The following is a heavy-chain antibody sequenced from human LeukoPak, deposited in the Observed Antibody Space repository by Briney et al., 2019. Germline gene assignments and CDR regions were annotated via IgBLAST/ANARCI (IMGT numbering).Heavy chain of an antibody. D-gene: IGHD3-3*02. V-gene: IGHV3-64*01. CDR2: ISYNGDGT. Sequence: GGSLRLSXAASGFSFSKFAMHWVRQAPGRGVESVSGISYNGDGTYYANSVKGRFTISRDNSKKTLYLQVGSLRVEDMGVYYCARGHFWSGYTYQDYFYYMDVWGKGTAVTVSS. J-gene: IGHJ6*03. CDR1: GFSFSKFA. CDR3: ARGHFWSGYTYQDYFYYMDV.